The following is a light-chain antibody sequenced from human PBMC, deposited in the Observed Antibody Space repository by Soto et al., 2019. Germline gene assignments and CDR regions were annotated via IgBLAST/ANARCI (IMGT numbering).Light chain of an antibody. CDR3: TSYTSSITYV. Sequence: HSVLTQPASGSGVPGQAITISCTGKSSDVGGYTFVSSYQHHPRKAPKLIIYDVTNRPSGISNRFSGSKSGNTASLTISGLQAEDEADYYCTSYTSSITYVFGTGTKVPVL. CDR1: SSDVGGYTF. V-gene: IGLV2-14*03. CDR2: DVT. J-gene: IGLJ1*01.